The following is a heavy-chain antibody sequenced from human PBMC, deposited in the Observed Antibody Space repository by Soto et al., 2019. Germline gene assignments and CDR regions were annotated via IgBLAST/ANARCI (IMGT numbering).Heavy chain of an antibody. V-gene: IGHV1-8*01. D-gene: IGHD4-17*01. CDR2: MNPNSGNT. CDR3: ARFPDYGDYLYYFDY. CDR1: GYTFTSYD. Sequence: QVQLVQSGAEVKKPGASVKVSCKASGYTFTSYDINWVRQATGQGLEWMGWMNPNSGNTGYAQKFQGRVTMTRDTSISTAYRELSTLRSEDTAVYYCARFPDYGDYLYYFDYWGQGTLVTVST. J-gene: IGHJ4*02.